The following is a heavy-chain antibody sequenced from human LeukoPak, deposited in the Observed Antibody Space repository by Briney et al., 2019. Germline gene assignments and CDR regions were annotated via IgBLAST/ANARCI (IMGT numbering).Heavy chain of an antibody. J-gene: IGHJ6*03. CDR1: GGSISTYY. V-gene: IGHV4-59*01. Sequence: SETLSLTCTVSGGSISTYYWSWVRQPPGKGLEWIGYIYYSGSTNYNPSPKSRVTISVDTSKNQFSLKLSSVTAADTAVYYCARASYPSGYYYMDVWGKGTTVTVSS. CDR3: ARASYPSGYYYMDV. D-gene: IGHD3-10*01. CDR2: IYYSGST.